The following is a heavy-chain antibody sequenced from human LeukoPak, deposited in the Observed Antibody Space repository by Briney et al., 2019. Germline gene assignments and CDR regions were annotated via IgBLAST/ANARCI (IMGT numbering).Heavy chain of an antibody. Sequence: PPGGSLRLSCAASGFTFSSYSMNWVRQAPGEGLEWVSYISSSSDTKYYADSVKGRFTISRDNAKNSLYLQMNSLRAEDTAVYYCARVGNFDWLLQVPTWYGMDVWGQGTTVTVSS. J-gene: IGHJ6*02. CDR3: ARVGNFDWLLQVPTWYGMDV. CDR2: ISSSSDTK. V-gene: IGHV3-48*04. CDR1: GFTFSSYS. D-gene: IGHD3-9*01.